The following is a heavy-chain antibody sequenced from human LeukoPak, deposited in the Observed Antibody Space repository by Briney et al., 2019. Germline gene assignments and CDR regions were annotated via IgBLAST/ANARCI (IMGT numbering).Heavy chain of an antibody. D-gene: IGHD3-3*01. CDR3: ARGDFWSGYYY. J-gene: IGHJ4*02. Sequence: SQTLSLTCTVSGGSISSGGYYWSWIRQPPGKGLEWIGYIYYSGSTYYNPSLKSRVTISVDTSKNQFSLKLSSVTAADTAVYYCARGDFWSGYYYWGQGTLVTVSS. V-gene: IGHV4-31*03. CDR1: GGSISSGGYY. CDR2: IYYSGST.